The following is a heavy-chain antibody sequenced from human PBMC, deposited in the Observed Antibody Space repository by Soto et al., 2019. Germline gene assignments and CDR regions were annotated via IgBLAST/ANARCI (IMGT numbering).Heavy chain of an antibody. CDR1: GGSFSGYY. D-gene: IGHD6-19*01. J-gene: IGHJ6*02. V-gene: IGHV4-34*01. Sequence: SETLSLTCAVYGGSFSGYYWSWIRQPPGKGLEWIGEINHSGSTNYNPSLKSRVTISVDTSKNQFSLKLSSVTAADTAVYYCASLGVAALYYYYGMDVWGQGTTVTVSS. CDR2: INHSGST. CDR3: ASLGVAALYYYYGMDV.